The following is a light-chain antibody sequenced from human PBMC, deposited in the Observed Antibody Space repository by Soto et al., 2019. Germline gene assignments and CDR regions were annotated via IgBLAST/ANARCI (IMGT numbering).Light chain of an antibody. V-gene: IGKV3-11*01. CDR1: QTIGNQ. CDR2: DVS. CDR3: QQRLSWPLT. Sequence: EIVLTQSPATLSLSPGERATLSCRASQTIGNQLGWYQQKPGQAPRLLISDVSNRATGITARFSGSGSGTDFTLTISSLEPEDFAVYYCQQRLSWPLTFGGGTKVEIK. J-gene: IGKJ4*01.